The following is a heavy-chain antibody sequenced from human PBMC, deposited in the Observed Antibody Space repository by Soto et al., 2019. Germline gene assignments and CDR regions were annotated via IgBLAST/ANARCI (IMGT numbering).Heavy chain of an antibody. CDR1: GFTFSDYY. CDR3: ARADTAMVHYYYYGMDV. CDR2: ISSSGSTI. Sequence: GGSLRLSCAASGFTFSDYYMSWIRQAPGKGLEWVSYISSSGSTIYYADSVKGRFTISRDNAKNSLYLQMNSLRAEDTAVYYCARADTAMVHYYYYGMDVWGQGTTVTVS. J-gene: IGHJ6*02. D-gene: IGHD5-18*01. V-gene: IGHV3-11*01.